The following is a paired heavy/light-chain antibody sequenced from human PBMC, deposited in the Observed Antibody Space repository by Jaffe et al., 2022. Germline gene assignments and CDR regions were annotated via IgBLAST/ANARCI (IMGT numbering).Light chain of an antibody. CDR2: TAS. CDR1: QGITND. Sequence: DIQMTQSPSSLSAFVGDRVTITCRASQGITNDLAWYQQKPGKVPRLLVYTASTLQSGVPSRFSGSGSGTDFTLTISSLQPEDVATYYCQNYNSEPFTFGGGTKVEIK. CDR3: QNYNSEPFT. V-gene: IGKV1-27*01. J-gene: IGKJ4*01.
Heavy chain of an antibody. D-gene: IGHD3-16*01. V-gene: IGHV1-46*01. CDR2: INPGGDSP. CDR1: GYTFSSYY. Sequence: QVQLLQSGAEVKAPGASVKVSCRASGYTFSSYYIHWVRQAPGQGLEWMGKINPGGDSPTYTQKFHGRVTMSRDMSTTTVYMELSSLRSEDTAVYYCARVGGGVYYDSGNFLRAAYFEHWGQGTLVTVSS. J-gene: IGHJ1*01. CDR3: ARVGGGVYYDSGNFLRAAYFEH.